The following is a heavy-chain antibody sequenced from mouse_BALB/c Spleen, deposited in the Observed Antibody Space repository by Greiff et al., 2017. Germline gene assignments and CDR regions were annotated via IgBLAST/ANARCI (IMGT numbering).Heavy chain of an antibody. CDR1: GYTFTSYW. V-gene: IGHV1S22*01. Sequence: KQPGSELVRPGASVKLSCKASGYTFTSYWMHWVKQRPGQGLEWIGNIYPGSGSTNYDEKFKSKATLTVDTSSSTAYMQLSSLTSEDSAVYYCTRPAARATFFDYWGQGTTLTVSS. D-gene: IGHD3-1*01. CDR2: IYPGSGST. J-gene: IGHJ2*01. CDR3: TRPAARATFFDY.